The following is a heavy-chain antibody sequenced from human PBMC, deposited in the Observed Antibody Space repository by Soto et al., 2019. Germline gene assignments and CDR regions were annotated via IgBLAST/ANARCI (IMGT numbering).Heavy chain of an antibody. D-gene: IGHD7-27*01. V-gene: IGHV3-48*02. J-gene: IGHJ6*02. Sequence: GGSLRLSCAASGFTFSSYSMNWVRQAPGKGLEWVSYISSSSSTIYYADSVKGRFTISRDNAKNSLYLQMNSLRDEDTAVYYCARELGIDYYYYGMDVWGQGTTVTVSS. CDR1: GFTFSSYS. CDR3: ARELGIDYYYYGMDV. CDR2: ISSSSSTI.